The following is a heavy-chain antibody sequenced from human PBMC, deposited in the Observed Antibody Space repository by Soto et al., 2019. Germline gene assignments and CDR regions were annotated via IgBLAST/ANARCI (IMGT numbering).Heavy chain of an antibody. CDR1: GLTFSNYA. Sequence: EVQLLESGGGLVQPGGSLRLSCAASGLTFSNYAMSWVRQAPGKGLEWVSAICGSGDTTYYADSVRGRFTISRDNSKNALYLQMHRLRAEDTAIYHCATTRAPSSSWNGFYGVDVWGQGTTVTVSS. CDR3: ATTRAPSSSWNGFYGVDV. J-gene: IGHJ6*02. V-gene: IGHV3-23*01. CDR2: ICGSGDTT. D-gene: IGHD3-3*01.